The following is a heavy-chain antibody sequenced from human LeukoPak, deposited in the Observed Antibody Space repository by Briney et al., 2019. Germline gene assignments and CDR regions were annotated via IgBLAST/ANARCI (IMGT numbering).Heavy chain of an antibody. CDR3: ASLWPYQLSAFDI. Sequence: SETLSLTCAVYGVSFSGYYWSWIRQPPGKGLEWIGEINHSGSTNYNPSLKSRVTISVDTSKNQFSLKLSSVTAADTAVYYCASLWPYQLSAFDIWGQGTLVTVSS. D-gene: IGHD2-2*01. J-gene: IGHJ3*02. V-gene: IGHV4-34*01. CDR2: INHSGST. CDR1: GVSFSGYY.